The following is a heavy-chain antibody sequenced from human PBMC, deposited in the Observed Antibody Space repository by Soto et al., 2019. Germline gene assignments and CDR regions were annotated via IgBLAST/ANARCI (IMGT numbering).Heavy chain of an antibody. CDR3: AKSPEWPNRYFDY. V-gene: IGHV3-23*01. J-gene: IGHJ4*02. Sequence: GGSLRLSFETSGLTFSSYAIVWVRQAPGKGLEWVSTITANSGSTAYGDSVKGRFTISRDNSKSTLYLQMNSLRVEDTAAYYCAKSPEWPNRYFDYWGQGTLVTVSS. CDR2: ITANSGST. D-gene: IGHD3-3*01. CDR1: GLTFSSYA.